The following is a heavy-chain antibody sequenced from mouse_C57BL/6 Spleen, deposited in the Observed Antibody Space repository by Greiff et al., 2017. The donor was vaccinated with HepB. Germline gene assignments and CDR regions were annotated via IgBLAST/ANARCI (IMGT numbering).Heavy chain of an antibody. CDR1: GYTFTSYW. Sequence: QVQLQQPGAELVMPGASVKLSCKASGYTFTSYWMHWVKQRPGQGLEWIGEIDPSDSYTNYNQKFKGKSTLTVDKSSSTAYMQLSSLTSEDSAVYYCARDGNFRNAMDYWGQGTSVTVSS. CDR2: IDPSDSYT. J-gene: IGHJ4*01. D-gene: IGHD2-1*01. V-gene: IGHV1-69*01. CDR3: ARDGNFRNAMDY.